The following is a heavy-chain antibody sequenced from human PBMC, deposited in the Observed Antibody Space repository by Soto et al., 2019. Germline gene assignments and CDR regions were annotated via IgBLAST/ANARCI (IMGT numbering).Heavy chain of an antibody. V-gene: IGHV4-34*01. Sequence: SETLSLTCAVYGGSFSGYYWSWIRQPPGKGLEWIGEINHSGSTNYNPSLKSRVTISVDTSKNQFSLKLSSVTAADTAVYYCARGPLVVITMTPSDYPGQGTLRTVSS. D-gene: IGHD3-22*01. J-gene: IGHJ4*02. CDR2: INHSGST. CDR3: ARGPLVVITMTPSDY. CDR1: GGSFSGYY.